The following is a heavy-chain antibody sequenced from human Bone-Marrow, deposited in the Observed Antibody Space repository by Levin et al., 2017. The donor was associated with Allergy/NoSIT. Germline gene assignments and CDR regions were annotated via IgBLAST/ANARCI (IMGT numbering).Heavy chain of an antibody. J-gene: IGHJ4*02. V-gene: IGHV3-15*01. CDR1: GFTFSNAW. D-gene: IGHD3-22*01. CDR3: TTDISSGYYDVDY. CDR2: IKSKTDGGTT. Sequence: GGSLRLSCAASGFTFSNAWMSWVRQAPGKGLEWVGRIKSKTDGGTTDYAAPVKGRFTISRDDSKNTLYLQMNSLKTEDTAVYYCTTDISSGYYDVDYWGQGTLVTVSS.